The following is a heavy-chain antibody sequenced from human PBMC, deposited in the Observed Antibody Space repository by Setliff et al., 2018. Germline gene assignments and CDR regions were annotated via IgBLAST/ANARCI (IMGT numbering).Heavy chain of an antibody. CDR1: GYSLSNYV. J-gene: IGHJ4*01. V-gene: IGHV7-4-1*02. CDR2: INTKTGDP. Sequence: ASVKVSCKASGYSLSNYVMNWVRQAPGQGLEWMGWINTKTGDPTYAQGYTGRFAFSLDTSDSATYLDISNLRAEDTATYYCARADHLVTTTFDYWGQGTLVTVSS. D-gene: IGHD4-17*01. CDR3: ARADHLVTTTFDY.